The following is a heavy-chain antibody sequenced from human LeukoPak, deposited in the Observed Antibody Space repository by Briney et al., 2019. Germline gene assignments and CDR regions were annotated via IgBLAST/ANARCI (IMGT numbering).Heavy chain of an antibody. D-gene: IGHD6-19*01. V-gene: IGHV3-23*01. Sequence: GGSLRLSCSASGFSFSSQAMGWVRQAPGKGLEWVSVISDSGSLTYYADSVKGRFTISRDNSKKTLFLQLNSLRAEDTAVYYCAKDARRTNGWYYFDYWGQGALVTVSS. J-gene: IGHJ4*02. CDR3: AKDARRTNGWYYFDY. CDR1: GFSFSSQA. CDR2: ISDSGSLT.